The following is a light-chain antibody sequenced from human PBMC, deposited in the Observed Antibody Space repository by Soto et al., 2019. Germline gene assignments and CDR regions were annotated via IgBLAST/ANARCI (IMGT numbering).Light chain of an antibody. J-gene: IGKJ1*01. CDR3: QQYGSSLTWT. CDR2: GAS. V-gene: IGKV3-20*01. Sequence: EIVLTQSPGTLSLSPGERATLSCRAIQSVSSSYLAWYQQKPGQAPRLLIYGASSRATGIPDRFSGSGSRTDFTLTISRLEPEDFAVYYCQQYGSSLTWTFGQGTKVEIK. CDR1: QSVSSSY.